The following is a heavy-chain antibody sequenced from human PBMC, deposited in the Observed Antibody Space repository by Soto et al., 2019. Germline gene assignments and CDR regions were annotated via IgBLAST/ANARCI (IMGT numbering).Heavy chain of an antibody. CDR2: INPSGGRT. CDR1: GNSFTTYY. D-gene: IGHD3-22*01. V-gene: IGHV1-46*01. J-gene: IGHJ4*02. Sequence: ASVKVSCKASGNSFTTYYMHWVRQAPGQGLEWMGIINPSGGRTTYAQKFQGRVTMTRDTSTSTFHMELSSLRSEDTAVYYCARVYYYDSSGYYYNYWGQGALVTVSS. CDR3: ARVYYYDSSGYYYNY.